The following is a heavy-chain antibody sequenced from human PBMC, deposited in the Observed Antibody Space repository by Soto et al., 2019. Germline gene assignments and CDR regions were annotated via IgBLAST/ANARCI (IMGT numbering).Heavy chain of an antibody. CDR1: GGSCSGYY. V-gene: IGHV4-34*01. CDR2: INHSGST. CDR3: ARGRVAAAGTGGPHSYYYYGMDV. Sequence: QVQLQQWGAGLLKPSETLSLTCAVYGGSCSGYYWSWIRQPPGKGLEWIGEINHSGSTNYNPSLKSRVTISVDTSKNQFSLKLSSVTAADTAVYYCARGRVAAAGTGGPHSYYYYGMDVWGQGTTVTVSS. D-gene: IGHD6-13*01. J-gene: IGHJ6*02.